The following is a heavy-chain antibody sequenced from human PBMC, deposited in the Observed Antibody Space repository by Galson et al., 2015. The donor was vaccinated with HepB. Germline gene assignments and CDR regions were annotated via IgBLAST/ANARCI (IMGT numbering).Heavy chain of an antibody. D-gene: IGHD6-13*01. CDR2: IIPFFGTP. J-gene: IGHJ4*02. CDR3: AREEGHNIEAAGVYYRFDY. V-gene: IGHV1-69*13. CDR1: GGTFSSYG. Sequence: SVKVSCKASGGTFSSYGLSWVRQAPGQGLEWLGGIIPFFGTPTYAQKFQGRVTITADESRKIAYVELSSLKSDDTAVYYCAREEGHNIEAAGVYYRFDYWGQGTLVTVSS.